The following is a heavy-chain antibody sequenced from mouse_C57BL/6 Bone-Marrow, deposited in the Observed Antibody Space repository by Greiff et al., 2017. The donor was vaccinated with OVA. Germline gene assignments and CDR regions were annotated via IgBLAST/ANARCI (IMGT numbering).Heavy chain of an antibody. D-gene: IGHD1-2*01. Sequence: QVQLQQSGAELVRPGTSVKVSCKASGYAFTNYLIEWVKQRPGQGLEWIGVINPGSGGTNYNEKLKGKATLTADKSSSTAYMQLSSLTSEDSAVYFCARRTRRPITYEDYWGQGTTLTVSS. CDR1: GYAFTNYL. V-gene: IGHV1-54*01. CDR3: ARRTRRPITYEDY. J-gene: IGHJ2*01. CDR2: INPGSGGT.